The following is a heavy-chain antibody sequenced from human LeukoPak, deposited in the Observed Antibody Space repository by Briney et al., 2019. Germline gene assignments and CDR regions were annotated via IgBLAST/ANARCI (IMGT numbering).Heavy chain of an antibody. CDR1: GFTFSSYA. V-gene: IGHV3-23*01. CDR2: ISGSGGST. J-gene: IGHJ6*03. D-gene: IGHD3-10*01. Sequence: GGSLRLSCAASGFTFSSYAMSWVRQAPGKGLEWVSAISGSGGSTYYADSVKGWFTISRDNSKNTLYLQMNSLRAEDTAVYYCAKYYYGSGRIYYYMDVWGKGTTVTVSS. CDR3: AKYYYGSGRIYYYMDV.